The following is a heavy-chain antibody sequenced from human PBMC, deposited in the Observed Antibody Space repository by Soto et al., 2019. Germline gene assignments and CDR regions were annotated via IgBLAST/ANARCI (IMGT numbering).Heavy chain of an antibody. CDR3: ARDSPLITMVRGVIYYYYGMDV. D-gene: IGHD3-10*01. V-gene: IGHV1-3*01. CDR2: INAGNGNT. CDR1: GYTFTSYA. J-gene: IGHJ6*02. Sequence: QVQLVQSGAEVKKPGASVKVSCKASGYTFTSYAMHWVRQAPGQRLEWMGWINAGNGNTKYSQKFQGRVTITRDTSASTAYMELSSLRSEDTAVYYCARDSPLITMVRGVIYYYYGMDVWGQGTTVTVSS.